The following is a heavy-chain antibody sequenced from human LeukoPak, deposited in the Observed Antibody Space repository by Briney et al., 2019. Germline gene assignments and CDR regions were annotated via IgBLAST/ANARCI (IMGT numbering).Heavy chain of an antibody. CDR3: AREDGYNMDDAFDI. V-gene: IGHV4-39*01. CDR1: GGSITSDSDY. Sequence: SETLSLTCTLSGGSITSDSDYCGWIRQPPGKGLEWIGSVYYSGSTFHNPSLRSRVTLSVDTSKNQFSLRLRSVTAADTAVYYCAREDGYNMDDAFDIWGQGTMVSVSS. J-gene: IGHJ3*02. CDR2: VYYSGST. D-gene: IGHD5-24*01.